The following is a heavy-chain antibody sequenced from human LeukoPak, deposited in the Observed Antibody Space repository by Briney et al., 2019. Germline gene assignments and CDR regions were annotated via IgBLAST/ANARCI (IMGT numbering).Heavy chain of an antibody. Sequence: ASVKVSCKASGSPFIGSFLHWVRQAPGQGLERMGWINPISGDTNSAQKFQGRLTMTRDPSKTTAYMELSGLRPDDTALYYCARDRGTMIAVFGIYLDLWGRGTPVTVSS. CDR2: INPISGDT. CDR3: ARDRGTMIAVFGIYLDL. V-gene: IGHV1-2*02. J-gene: IGHJ2*01. D-gene: IGHD1-14*01. CDR1: GSPFIGSF.